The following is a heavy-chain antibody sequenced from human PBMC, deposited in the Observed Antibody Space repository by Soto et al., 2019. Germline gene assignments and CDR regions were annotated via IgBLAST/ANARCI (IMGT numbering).Heavy chain of an antibody. V-gene: IGHV4-61*01. Sequence: QVQLQESGPGLVKPSEPLSLTCSVSGGSVNDGNFYWNWIRQSPGKVLEWIGYIHHSGISNYNPSLKSRVTISVDTSKNEFALKLNAVTAADTAVYYGARGLTMGAWPSHFHRWGQGTNVTFSS. J-gene: IGHJ5*02. D-gene: IGHD3-10*01. CDR2: IHHSGIS. CDR3: ARGLTMGAWPSHFHR. CDR1: GGSVNDGNFY.